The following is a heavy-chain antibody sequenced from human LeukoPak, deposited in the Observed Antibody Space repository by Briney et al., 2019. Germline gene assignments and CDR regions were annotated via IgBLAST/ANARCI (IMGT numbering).Heavy chain of an antibody. V-gene: IGHV3-23*01. CDR2: ISGSGGST. Sequence: GGSLRLSCAASRFTFSSYAMSWVRQAPGKGLEWVSAISGSGGSTYYADSVKGRFTISRDNSKNTLYLQMNSLRAEDTAVYYCAKDSIVVVTATDYWGQGTLVTVSS. CDR3: AKDSIVVVTATDY. J-gene: IGHJ4*02. D-gene: IGHD2-21*02. CDR1: RFTFSSYA.